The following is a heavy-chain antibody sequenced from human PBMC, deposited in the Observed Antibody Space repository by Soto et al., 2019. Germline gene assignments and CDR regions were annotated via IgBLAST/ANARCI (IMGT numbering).Heavy chain of an antibody. J-gene: IGHJ5*02. Sequence: QRLEWMGWVRTYNGDTKYSPKLQGRVTMIRDTSTSIANMELRSLVSDDTAIYYCTRSYSNSPSCSGSDWFDPWGEGILVTVSS. D-gene: IGHD4-4*01. CDR2: VRTYNGDT. V-gene: IGHV1-18*01. CDR3: TRSYSNSPSCSGSDWFDP.